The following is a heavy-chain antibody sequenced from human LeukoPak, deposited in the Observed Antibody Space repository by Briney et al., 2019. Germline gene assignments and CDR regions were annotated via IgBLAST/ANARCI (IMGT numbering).Heavy chain of an antibody. J-gene: IGHJ4*02. Sequence: GASVKVSCKASGYTFTSYYMHWVRQAPGQGLEWMGMINPSGGSTSYAQKFQGRVTMTRDTSTSTVFMELSSLRSEDTAVYYCARDLASSGYYWDWGQGTLVTVSS. CDR1: GYTFTSYY. D-gene: IGHD3-22*01. CDR2: INPSGGST. V-gene: IGHV1-46*01. CDR3: ARDLASSGYYWD.